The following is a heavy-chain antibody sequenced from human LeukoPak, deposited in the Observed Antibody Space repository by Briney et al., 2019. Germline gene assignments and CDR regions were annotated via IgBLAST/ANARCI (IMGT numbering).Heavy chain of an antibody. D-gene: IGHD1-26*01. CDR1: GGSISSGSYY. Sequence: SQTLSPTCTVSGGSISSGSYYWSWIRQPAGKGLEWIGRIYTSGSTNYNPSLKSRVTISVDTSKNQFSLKLSSVTAADTAVYYCASSTIVGATYYYYYYMDVWGKGTTVTISS. V-gene: IGHV4-61*02. CDR3: ASSTIVGATYYYYYYMDV. J-gene: IGHJ6*03. CDR2: IYTSGST.